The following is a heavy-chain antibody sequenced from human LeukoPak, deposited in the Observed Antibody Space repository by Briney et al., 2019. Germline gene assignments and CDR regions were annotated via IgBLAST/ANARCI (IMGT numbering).Heavy chain of an antibody. CDR3: ARHTYASYYHGMDV. CDR1: GGSISSSSYY. J-gene: IGHJ6*02. D-gene: IGHD4-17*01. CDR2: IYYSGST. Sequence: SETLCLTCAVSGGSISSSSYYWGWIRQPPGKGLEWIGSIYYSGSTYYNPSLKSRVTISVDTSKNQFSLKLSSVTAADTAVYYCARHTYASYYHGMDVWGQGTTVTVSS. V-gene: IGHV4-39*01.